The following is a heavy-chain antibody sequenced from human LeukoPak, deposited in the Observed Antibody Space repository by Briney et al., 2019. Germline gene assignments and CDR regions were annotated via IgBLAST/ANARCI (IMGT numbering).Heavy chain of an antibody. J-gene: IGHJ3*02. CDR3: ARALYDTHAFDI. V-gene: IGHV4-59*02. CDR2: IYYSGST. Sequence: NSGGSLRLSCAASGFTVSSNYMSWVRQAPGKGLEWIGYIYYSGSTNYNPSLKSRVTISIGTSKNQFSLKLSSVTAADTAMYYCARALYDTHAFDIWGQGTMVTVSS. CDR1: GFTVSSNY. D-gene: IGHD3-22*01.